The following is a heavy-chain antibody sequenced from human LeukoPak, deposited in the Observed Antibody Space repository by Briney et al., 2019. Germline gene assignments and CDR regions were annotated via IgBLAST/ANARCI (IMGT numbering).Heavy chain of an antibody. V-gene: IGHV4-31*03. CDR2: IYYSGST. CDR1: GGSISSGDYY. J-gene: IGHJ4*02. D-gene: IGHD3-10*01. Sequence: SQTLSLTCTVSGGSISSGDYYWSWIRQHPGKGLEWIRYIYYSGSTYYNPSLKSRVTISLDTSKNQFSLKLSSVTAADTAVYYCARDQEDSGTDYWGQGTLVTVSS. CDR3: ARDQEDSGTDY.